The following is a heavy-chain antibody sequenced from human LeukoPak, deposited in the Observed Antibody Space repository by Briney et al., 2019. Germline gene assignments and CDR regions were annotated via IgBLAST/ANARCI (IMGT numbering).Heavy chain of an antibody. CDR3: ARSSGTGTFSY. Sequence: PSETLSLTCTVSGDSISRSTYYWAWIRQPPGKGLEWIGSVYYGRSPYFNPSLESRATISVDTSKNHFSLKMSSVTAADTAVYYCARSSGTGTFSYWGQGTLVSVSS. D-gene: IGHD6-25*01. CDR1: GDSISRSTYY. CDR2: VYYGRSP. J-gene: IGHJ4*02. V-gene: IGHV4-39*02.